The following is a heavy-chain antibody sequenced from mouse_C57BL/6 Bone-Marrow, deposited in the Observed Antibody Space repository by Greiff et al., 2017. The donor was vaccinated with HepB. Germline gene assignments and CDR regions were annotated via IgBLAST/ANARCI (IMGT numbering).Heavy chain of an antibody. CDR2: IDPNSGGT. CDR1: GYTFTSYW. V-gene: IGHV1-72*01. J-gene: IGHJ1*03. CDR3: ARVYDGSYVGYWYFDV. D-gene: IGHD2-3*01. Sequence: QVHVKQPGAELVKPGASVKLSCKASGYTFTSYWMHWVKQRPGRGLEWIGRIDPNSGGTKYNEKFKSKATLTVDKPSSTAYMQLSSLTSEDSAVYYCARVYDGSYVGYWYFDVWGTGTTVTVSS.